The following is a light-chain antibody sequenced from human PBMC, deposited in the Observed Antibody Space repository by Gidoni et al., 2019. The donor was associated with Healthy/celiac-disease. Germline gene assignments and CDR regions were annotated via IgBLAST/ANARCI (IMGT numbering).Light chain of an antibody. Sequence: DIVLTQSPATLSFSPGDRATLSCRASQSVTSNLAWYQQKPGQAPRLLIYDAANRATRIPARFSGSGSGTDFTLTISSLEPEDFSVYYCQQRSNWPPLTFGGGTKVEIK. CDR2: DAA. V-gene: IGKV3-11*01. J-gene: IGKJ4*01. CDR1: QSVTSN. CDR3: QQRSNWPPLT.